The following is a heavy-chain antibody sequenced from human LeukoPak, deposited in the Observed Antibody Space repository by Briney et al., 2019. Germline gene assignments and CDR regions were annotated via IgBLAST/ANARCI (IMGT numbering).Heavy chain of an antibody. CDR1: GGSISNYY. Sequence: PSETLSLTCTVSGGSISNYYWSWIRQPPGKGLEWIGYIYYSGSTNYNPSLKSRVTISVDTSKNQFSLKLSSVTAADTAVYYCARDQGATGAVWFDPWGQGTLVTVSS. J-gene: IGHJ5*02. CDR3: ARDQGATGAVWFDP. CDR2: IYYSGST. D-gene: IGHD7-27*01. V-gene: IGHV4-59*01.